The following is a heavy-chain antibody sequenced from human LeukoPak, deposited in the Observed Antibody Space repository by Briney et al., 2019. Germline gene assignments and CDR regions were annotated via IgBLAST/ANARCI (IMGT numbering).Heavy chain of an antibody. D-gene: IGHD4-23*01. J-gene: IGHJ4*02. CDR1: GFTFDDYG. CDR2: INWNGGRT. V-gene: IGHV3-20*04. Sequence: GGSLRLSCAASGFTFDDYGMSWVRQAPGKGLEWVSGINWNGGRTGYADSVKGRFTISRDNAKNSLYLQMNSLRAEDTALYYCARVTVDHGGNVYYFDYWGQGTLVTVSS. CDR3: ARVTVDHGGNVYYFDY.